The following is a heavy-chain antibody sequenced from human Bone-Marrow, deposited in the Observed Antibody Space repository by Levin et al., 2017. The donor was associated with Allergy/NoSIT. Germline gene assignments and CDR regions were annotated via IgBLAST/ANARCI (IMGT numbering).Heavy chain of an antibody. CDR3: ARRYYYDSSGYYLPFDY. CDR2: ISSSSSTI. CDR1: GFTFSSYS. V-gene: IGHV3-48*01. Sequence: GESLKISCAASGFTFSSYSMNWVRQAPGKGLEWVSYISSSSSTIYYADSVKGRFTISRDNAKNSLYLQMNSLRAEDTAVYYCARRYYYDSSGYYLPFDYWGQGTLVTVSS. D-gene: IGHD3-22*01. J-gene: IGHJ4*02.